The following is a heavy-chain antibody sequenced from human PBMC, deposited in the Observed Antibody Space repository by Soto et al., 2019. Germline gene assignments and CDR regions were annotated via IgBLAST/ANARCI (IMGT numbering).Heavy chain of an antibody. CDR3: AAELGFGKLSVV. D-gene: IGHD3-10*01. CDR2: IIPLFGTT. J-gene: IGHJ6*02. V-gene: IGHV1-69*05. CDR1: GDTFKNCV. Sequence: SVKVSCKASGDTFKNCVISWVRQAPGQGLEWMGGIIPLFGTTDFAQRFQGRLTITTDESATTAYMELSRLRSEDTATYYCAAELGFGKLSVVWGQGTTVTVSS.